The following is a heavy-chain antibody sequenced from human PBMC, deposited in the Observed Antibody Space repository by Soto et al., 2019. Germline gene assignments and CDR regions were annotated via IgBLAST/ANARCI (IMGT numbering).Heavy chain of an antibody. CDR2: ISWNSGSI. V-gene: IGHV3-9*01. J-gene: IGHJ4*02. CDR1: GFTFDDYA. CDR3: AKGISLWGATVDY. D-gene: IGHD5-12*01. Sequence: EVQLVESGGGLVQPGRSLRLSCAASGFTFDDYAMHWVRQAPGKGLEWVSGISWNSGSIGYADSVKGRFTISRDNAKNSLYLQMNSLRAEDTALYYCAKGISLWGATVDYWGQGPLVTVSS.